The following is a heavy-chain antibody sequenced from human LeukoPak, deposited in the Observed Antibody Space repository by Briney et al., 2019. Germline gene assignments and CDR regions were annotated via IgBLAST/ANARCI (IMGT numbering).Heavy chain of an antibody. CDR2: ISWNSGSI. CDR3: AKEGSDY. CDR1: GFTFDDYA. J-gene: IGHJ4*02. D-gene: IGHD2-15*01. V-gene: IGHV3-9*01. Sequence: PGGSLRLSCAASGFTFDDYAMHWVRQAPGKGLEWVSGISWNSGSIGYADSVKGRFTISRDNAKNSLYLQMNSLRAEDTAVYYCAKEGSDYWGQGTLVTVSS.